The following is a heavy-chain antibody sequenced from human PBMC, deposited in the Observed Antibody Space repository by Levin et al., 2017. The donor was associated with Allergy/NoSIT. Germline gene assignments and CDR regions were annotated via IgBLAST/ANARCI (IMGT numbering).Heavy chain of an antibody. D-gene: IGHD2-2*01. CDR1: GFIFSNYG. J-gene: IGHJ6*02. Sequence: QPGGSLRLSCAASGFIFSNYGMHWVRQAPGKGLEWVAGISYDGTNEYYGDDVKGRFSISRDNSKNTVYLHMNSLRTEDTAVYYCAKDREACSGTSDTYGMEVWGQGTSVTVS. CDR3: AKDREACSGTSDTYGMEV. CDR2: ISYDGTNE. V-gene: IGHV3-30*18.